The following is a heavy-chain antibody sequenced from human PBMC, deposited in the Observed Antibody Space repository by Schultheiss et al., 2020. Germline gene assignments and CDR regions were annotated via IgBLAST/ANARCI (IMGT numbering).Heavy chain of an antibody. J-gene: IGHJ6*02. CDR3: AKYGGYSHYYYYYGMDV. CDR1: GFIFSSYA. Sequence: GGSLRLSCAASGFIFSSYAMSWVRQAPGKGLEWVSSISASGTTTYHAASVEGRFTVSRDNSKNTLYLQMNSLRAEDTAVYYCAKYGGYSHYYYYYGMDVWGQGTTVTVSS. D-gene: IGHD3-22*01. V-gene: IGHV3-23*01. CDR2: ISASGTTT.